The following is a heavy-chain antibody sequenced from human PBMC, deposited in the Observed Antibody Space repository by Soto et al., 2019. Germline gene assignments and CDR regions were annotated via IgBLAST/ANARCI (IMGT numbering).Heavy chain of an antibody. Sequence: QITLKESGPTLVKPTQTLTLTCTFSGFSLSTSGVGVGWIRQPPGKALEWLALIYWDDDKLYSPSLKSRLTITKDTSKNQVVLTMTNMDPVDTATYYCAHSSELFYDILTGYYHRRFNWFDPWGQGTLVTVSS. J-gene: IGHJ5*02. CDR3: AHSSELFYDILTGYYHRRFNWFDP. CDR1: GFSLSTSGVG. D-gene: IGHD3-9*01. V-gene: IGHV2-5*02. CDR2: IYWDDDK.